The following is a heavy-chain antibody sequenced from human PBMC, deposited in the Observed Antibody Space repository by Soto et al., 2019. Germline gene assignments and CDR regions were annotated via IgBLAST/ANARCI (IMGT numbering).Heavy chain of an antibody. J-gene: IGHJ5*02. CDR3: ARGPYRNTYNWFDS. Sequence: GGSLRLSCAASGFIFSDYEINWVRQAPGKGLEGVSYISGSGLTIYYADSVKGRFTISRDNAKNSLYLQMNSLGVEDTAVYYCARGPYRNTYNWFDSWGQGTLVTVSS. V-gene: IGHV3-48*03. CDR2: ISGSGLTI. CDR1: GFIFSDYE. D-gene: IGHD5-12*01.